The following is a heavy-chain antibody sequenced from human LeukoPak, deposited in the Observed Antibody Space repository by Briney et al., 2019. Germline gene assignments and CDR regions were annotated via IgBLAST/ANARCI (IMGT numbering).Heavy chain of an antibody. V-gene: IGHV3-7*05. J-gene: IGHJ6*02. CDR3: ARVRVVSYYGMDV. CDR1: GFTFSSYW. CDR2: IKHDGSEK. Sequence: GGSLRLSCAASGFTFSSYWMSWVRQAPGKGLEWVANIKHDGSEKYHVDSVKGRFTISRDNAKKSLYLQMNSLRAEDTAVYYCARVRVVSYYGMDVWGQGTTVIVSS.